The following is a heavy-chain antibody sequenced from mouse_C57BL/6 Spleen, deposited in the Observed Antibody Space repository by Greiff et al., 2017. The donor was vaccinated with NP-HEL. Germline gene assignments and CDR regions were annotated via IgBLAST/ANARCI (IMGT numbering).Heavy chain of an antibody. CDR3: ARSDYYGSPFYFDY. CDR2: INPNNGGT. CDR1: GYTFTDYN. V-gene: IGHV1-18*01. D-gene: IGHD1-1*01. Sequence: VQLQQSGPELVKPGASVKIPCKASGYTFTDYNMDWVKQSHGKSLEWIGDINPNNGGTIYNQKFKGKATLTVDKSSSTAYMELRSLTSEDTAVYYCARSDYYGSPFYFDYWGQGTTLTVSS. J-gene: IGHJ2*01.